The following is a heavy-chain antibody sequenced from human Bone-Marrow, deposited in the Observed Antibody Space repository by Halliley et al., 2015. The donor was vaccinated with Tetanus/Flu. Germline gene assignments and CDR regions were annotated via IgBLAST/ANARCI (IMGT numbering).Heavy chain of an antibody. CDR2: IKWNGGYT. Sequence: LEWVSGIKWNGGYTVYADSVKGRFTISRDNAKSSLYLQMNRLRAEDTALYYCARLLTGRSSYDFWGQGTLVTVSS. D-gene: IGHD2-21*01. J-gene: IGHJ4*02. V-gene: IGHV3-20*03. CDR3: ARLLTGRSSYDF.